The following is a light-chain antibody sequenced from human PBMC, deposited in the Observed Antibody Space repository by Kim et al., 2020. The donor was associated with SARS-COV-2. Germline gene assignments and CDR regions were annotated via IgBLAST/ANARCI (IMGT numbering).Light chain of an antibody. CDR2: GAS. J-gene: IGKJ3*01. CDR3: QQHSSSPFT. Sequence: EIVLTQSPGTLSLSPGERVTLSCRASLSVRSTYLAWYQQKPGQAPRLLIYGASSRATGIPDRFSGSGSGTDFTLTISRLEPEDFAVYYCQQHSSSPFTFGPGTKVDIK. V-gene: IGKV3-20*01. CDR1: LSVRSTY.